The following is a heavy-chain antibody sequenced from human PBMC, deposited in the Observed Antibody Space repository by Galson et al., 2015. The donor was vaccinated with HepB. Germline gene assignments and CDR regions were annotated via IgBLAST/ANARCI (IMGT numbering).Heavy chain of an antibody. CDR2: IIPIFGTA. Sequence: SVKVSCKASGGTFSSYAISWVRQAPGQGLEWMGGIIPIFGTANYAQKFQGRVTITADESTSTAYMELSSLRSEDTAVYYCARGDCSSTSCYFGDYYYGMGVWGQGTTVTVSS. V-gene: IGHV1-69*13. J-gene: IGHJ6*02. CDR1: GGTFSSYA. D-gene: IGHD2-2*01. CDR3: ARGDCSSTSCYFGDYYYGMGV.